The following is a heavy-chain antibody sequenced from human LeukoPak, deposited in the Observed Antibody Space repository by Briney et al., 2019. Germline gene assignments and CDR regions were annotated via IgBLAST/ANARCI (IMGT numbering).Heavy chain of an antibody. CDR1: GGSISSGGYY. D-gene: IGHD1-26*01. CDR2: IYNSGST. V-gene: IGHV4-61*08. Sequence: SETLSLTCTVSGGSISSGGYYWSWIRQHPGKGLEWIGYIYNSGSTNYNPSLRSRVTISVDTSKNQFSLKLTSVTAADTAVYYCVRDRELTYWGQGTLVTVSS. CDR3: VRDRELTY. J-gene: IGHJ4*02.